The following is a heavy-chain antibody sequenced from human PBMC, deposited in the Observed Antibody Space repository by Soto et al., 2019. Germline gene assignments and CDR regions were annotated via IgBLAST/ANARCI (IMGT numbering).Heavy chain of an antibody. V-gene: IGHV1-8*01. CDR3: ARGSLKLDP. CDR1: GYTFTNYD. J-gene: IGHJ5*02. D-gene: IGHD3-16*02. CDR2: MNPTSGDT. Sequence: ASVKVSCKASGYTFTNYDINWVRQATGQGLEWMGWMNPTSGDTVYAQKFQGRVTMSRDTSKGTAYMELSGLTSEDTAVYYCARGSLKLDPWGQGTLVTVSS.